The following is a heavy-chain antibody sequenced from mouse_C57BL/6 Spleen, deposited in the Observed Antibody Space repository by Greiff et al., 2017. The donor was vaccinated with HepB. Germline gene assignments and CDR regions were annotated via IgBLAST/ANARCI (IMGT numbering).Heavy chain of an antibody. CDR3: ARNWGYYGSSLWYFDV. V-gene: IGHV1-18*01. D-gene: IGHD1-1*01. J-gene: IGHJ1*03. CDR1: GYTFTDYN. CDR2: INPNNGGT. Sequence: VQLKESGPELVKPGASVKIPCKASGYTFTDYNMDWVKQSHGKSLEWIGDINPNNGGTIYNQKFKGKATLTVDKSSSTAYMELRSLTSEDTAVYYCARNWGYYGSSLWYFDVWGTGTTVTVSS.